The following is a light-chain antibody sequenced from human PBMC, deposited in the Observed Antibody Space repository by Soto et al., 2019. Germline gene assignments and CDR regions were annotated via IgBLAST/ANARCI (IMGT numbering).Light chain of an antibody. J-gene: IGKJ2*01. CDR1: QSVSSN. CDR2: GAS. Sequence: EIVMTQSPATLSVSPGERATLSCRASQSVSSNLAWYQQKPGQAPRLLIYGASTRATGIPARFSGSGSGTEFTLTISSLQSEDFAVYYCQQYNNWPPREYTFGQGTKVEIK. CDR3: QQYNNWPPREYT. V-gene: IGKV3-15*01.